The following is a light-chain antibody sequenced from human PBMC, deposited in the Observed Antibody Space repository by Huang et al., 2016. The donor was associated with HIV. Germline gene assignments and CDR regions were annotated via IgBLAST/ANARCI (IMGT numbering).Light chain of an antibody. CDR1: QSVLYFANNKNN. CDR3: QQYYNTPYT. CDR2: WAS. J-gene: IGKJ2*01. Sequence: DIVMTQSPDSLAVSLGGRATINCKSSQSVLYFANNKNNLAWYQQKPGQPPKLLIYWASTRECGVPDRFSGSGSGTDFTLTISGLQAEDVAVYYCQQYYNTPYTFGEGTKLEIK. V-gene: IGKV4-1*01.